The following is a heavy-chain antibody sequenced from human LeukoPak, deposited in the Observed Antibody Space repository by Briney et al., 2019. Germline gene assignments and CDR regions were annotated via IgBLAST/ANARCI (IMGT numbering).Heavy chain of an antibody. CDR2: INHSGST. Sequence: SETLSLTCAVSGGSISSGGYSWSWIRPPPGKGLEWIWEINHSGSTNYNPSLKSRVTISVDTSKNQFSLKLSSVTAADTAVYYCARGRSGYYPFDYWGQGTLVTVSS. J-gene: IGHJ4*02. CDR3: ARGRSGYYPFDY. V-gene: IGHV4-30-2*01. D-gene: IGHD3-3*01. CDR1: GGSISSGGYS.